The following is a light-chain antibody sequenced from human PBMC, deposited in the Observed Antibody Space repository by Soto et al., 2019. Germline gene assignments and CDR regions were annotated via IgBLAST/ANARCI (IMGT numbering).Light chain of an antibody. J-gene: IGKJ1*01. CDR3: QQLKSDPRT. Sequence: QVTQSASTLSVSVGERVTITCLASDSLXRWLAWYQPKPGKAPKILXARAASLERGGPSRLSGSGSVTDFTLTISSLHPEDFANYYCQQLKSDPRTFGQGTKVDIK. CDR2: RAA. V-gene: IGKV1-5*03. CDR1: DSLXRW.